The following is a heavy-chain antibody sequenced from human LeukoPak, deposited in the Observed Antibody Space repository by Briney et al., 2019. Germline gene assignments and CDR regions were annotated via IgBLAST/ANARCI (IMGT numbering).Heavy chain of an antibody. V-gene: IGHV3-30*04. Sequence: GRSLRLSCAASGFTFSSYAMHWVRQAPGKGLEWVAVISYDGSNKYYADSVKGRFTISRDNSKNTLYLQMNSLRAEDTAVYYCARGGPYDSSGYTFDCWGQGTLVTVSS. CDR1: GFTFSSYA. D-gene: IGHD3-22*01. J-gene: IGHJ4*02. CDR2: ISYDGSNK. CDR3: ARGGPYDSSGYTFDC.